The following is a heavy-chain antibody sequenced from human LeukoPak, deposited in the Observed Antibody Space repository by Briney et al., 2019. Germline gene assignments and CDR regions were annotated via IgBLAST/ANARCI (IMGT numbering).Heavy chain of an antibody. CDR1: GGSFSGYY. V-gene: IGHV4-34*01. CDR3: ARDHGLTIFGVVTPRDY. Sequence: PSETLSLTCAVYGGSFSGYYWSWIRQPPGKGLEWIGSIYYSGSTYYNPSLKSRVTISVDTSKNQFSLKLSSVTAADTAVYYCARDHGLTIFGVVTPRDYWGQGTLVTVSS. J-gene: IGHJ4*02. CDR2: IYYSGST. D-gene: IGHD3-3*01.